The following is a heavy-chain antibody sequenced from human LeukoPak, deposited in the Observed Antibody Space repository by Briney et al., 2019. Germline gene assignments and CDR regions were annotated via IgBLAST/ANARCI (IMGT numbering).Heavy chain of an antibody. CDR3: VREPGAPRGWFDS. V-gene: IGHV3-21*01. J-gene: IGHJ5*01. CDR1: GFTFSVYS. Sequence: SGGTLRLSCAASGFTFSVYSMNWVRQAPGKGLEWVSSISGTGSHIYSADSMKGRFITSRDNAKNSLYLQMNSLRAEDTAVYYCVREPGAPRGWFDSWGQGTLVTVSS. D-gene: IGHD7-27*01. CDR2: ISGTGSHI.